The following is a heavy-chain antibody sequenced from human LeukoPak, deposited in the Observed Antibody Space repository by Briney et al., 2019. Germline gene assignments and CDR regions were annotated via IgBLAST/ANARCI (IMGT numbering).Heavy chain of an antibody. D-gene: IGHD2-15*01. CDR3: ARKLVRSDIVVVVAARWYFDL. Sequence: SETLSLTCTVSGGSISSSSYYWGWIRQPPGKGLEWIGSIYYSGSTYYNPSLKSRVTISVDTSKNQFSLKLSSVTAADTAVYYCARKLVRSDIVVVVAARWYFDLWGRGTLVTVSS. CDR2: IYYSGST. CDR1: GGSISSSSYY. J-gene: IGHJ2*01. V-gene: IGHV4-39*07.